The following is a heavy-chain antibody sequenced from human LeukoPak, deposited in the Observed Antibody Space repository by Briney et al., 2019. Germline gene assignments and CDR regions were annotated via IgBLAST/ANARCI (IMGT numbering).Heavy chain of an antibody. CDR3: AKEIYGDSTGGRFQH. Sequence: GGSLRLSCAASGFTFSGYAMSWVRQAPGKGLEWVSVISGSGGSTYYADSVKGRFTLSRDNSKNTLYLEMNSLRAEDTAVYYCAKEIYGDSTGGRFQHWGQGTLVTVSS. J-gene: IGHJ1*01. V-gene: IGHV3-23*01. CDR2: ISGSGGST. D-gene: IGHD4-17*01. CDR1: GFTFSGYA.